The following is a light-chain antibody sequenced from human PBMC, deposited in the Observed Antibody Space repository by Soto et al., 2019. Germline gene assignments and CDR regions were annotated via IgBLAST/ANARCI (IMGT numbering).Light chain of an antibody. V-gene: IGLV2-8*01. Sequence: QSALTQSPSASGSPGQSVTISCTGTSSDVGGHNYVSWYQHHPGKAPKLIIYEVSKRPSGVPDRFSGSKSANTASLTVSGLQAEDEAFYYCATWDDSLKTYVFGNGTKLTVL. CDR2: EVS. J-gene: IGLJ1*01. CDR3: ATWDDSLKTYV. CDR1: SSDVGGHNY.